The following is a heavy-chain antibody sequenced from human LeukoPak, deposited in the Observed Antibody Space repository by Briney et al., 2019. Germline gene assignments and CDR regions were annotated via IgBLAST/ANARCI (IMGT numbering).Heavy chain of an antibody. CDR2: ISASGGST. D-gene: IGHD6-6*01. J-gene: IGHJ4*02. CDR1: GFTVSSYD. Sequence: GGSLRLSCAASGFTVSSYDMSWVRQAPGKGLEWVSSISASGGSTYYADSVKGRFAISRDYSKNTLYLQMSSLRADDTAIYYCARDLEAARPGYWGQGTLVTVSS. CDR3: ARDLEAARPGY. V-gene: IGHV3-23*01.